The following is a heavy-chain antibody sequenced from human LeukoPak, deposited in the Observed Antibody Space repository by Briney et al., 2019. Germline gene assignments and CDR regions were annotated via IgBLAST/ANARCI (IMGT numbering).Heavy chain of an antibody. CDR2: IIPIFGTA. CDR3: ARGYSGYGGWYFDY. V-gene: IGHV1-69*05. J-gene: IGHJ4*02. CDR1: GGTFSSYA. D-gene: IGHD5-12*01. Sequence: ASVKVSCKASGGTFSSYAISWVRQAPGQGLEWMGGIIPIFGTANYAQKFQGRVTITTDESTSTAYMELSSPRSEDTAVYYCARGYSGYGGWYFDYWGQGTLVTVSS.